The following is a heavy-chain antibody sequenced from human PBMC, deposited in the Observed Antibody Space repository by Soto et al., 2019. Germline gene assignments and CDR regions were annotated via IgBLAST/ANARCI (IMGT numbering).Heavy chain of an antibody. J-gene: IGHJ5*02. V-gene: IGHV4-34*01. CDR1: GGSFNGYY. Sequence: PSETLFLTCAVYGGSFNGYYWTWIRQPPGKGLEWIGEINHSGSTNYNPSLKSRVTISVDTSKNQISLKLTSLTAADTAVYYCARRYCTSTSCLPGFDPWGQGTLVTVSS. CDR2: INHSGST. D-gene: IGHD2-2*01. CDR3: ARRYCTSTSCLPGFDP.